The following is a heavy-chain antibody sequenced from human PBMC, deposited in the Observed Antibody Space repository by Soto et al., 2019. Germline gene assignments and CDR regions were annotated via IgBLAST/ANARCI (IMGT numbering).Heavy chain of an antibody. D-gene: IGHD5-18*01. V-gene: IGHV1-18*01. Sequence: ASVKVSCKASGYTFTSYGISWVRQAPGQGLEWMGWISAYNGNTNYAQKLQGRVTMTTDTSTSTAYMELRSLRSDDTAVYYCARDSRRWIQQWAFAADYWGQGTLVTVSS. CDR1: GYTFTSYG. CDR2: ISAYNGNT. CDR3: ARDSRRWIQQWAFAADY. J-gene: IGHJ4*02.